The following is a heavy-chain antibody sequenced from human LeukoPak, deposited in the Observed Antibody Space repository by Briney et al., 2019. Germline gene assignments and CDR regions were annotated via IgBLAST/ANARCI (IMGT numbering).Heavy chain of an antibody. CDR3: ARGIPHSGWPLDY. J-gene: IGHJ4*02. CDR2: INHRGST. CDR1: GGSISGYY. V-gene: IGHV4-34*01. D-gene: IGHD6-19*01. Sequence: SETLSLTCTVSGGSISGYYWSWMRQAPGKGLEWIGEINHRGSTNYNPSLKSRVTISVDPSKNQFSLKLNSVSAADTAVYFCARGIPHSGWPLDYWGQGTLVTVSS.